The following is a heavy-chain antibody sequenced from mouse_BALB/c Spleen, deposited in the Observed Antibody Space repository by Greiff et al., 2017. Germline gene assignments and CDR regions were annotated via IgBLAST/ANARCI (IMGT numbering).Heavy chain of an antibody. CDR3: ATATLYYFDY. CDR2: ISSGSSTI. J-gene: IGHJ2*01. V-gene: IGHV5-17*02. Sequence: EVQLVESGGGLVQPGGSRKLSCAASGFTFSSFGMHWVRQAPEKGLEWVAYISSGSSTIYYADTVKGRFTISRDNPKNTLFLQMTSLRSEDTAMYYCATATLYYFDYWGQGTTLTVSS. CDR1: GFTFSSFG. D-gene: IGHD1-2*01.